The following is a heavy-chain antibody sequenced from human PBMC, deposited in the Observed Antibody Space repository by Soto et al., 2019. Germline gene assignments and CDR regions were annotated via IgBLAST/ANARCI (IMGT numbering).Heavy chain of an antibody. Sequence: PGESLKISCRTSGYIFTSYLIAWVRQMPGKGLAWMGIICPSDSDTRYNPSFQGQGTVSADRSTSTVFLQWASLKASDTAVYFCARKDKSGYFNWFDPWGQGTLVTVSS. CDR2: ICPSDSDT. CDR3: ARKDKSGYFNWFDP. CDR1: GYIFTSYL. J-gene: IGHJ5*02. D-gene: IGHD3-22*01. V-gene: IGHV5-51*01.